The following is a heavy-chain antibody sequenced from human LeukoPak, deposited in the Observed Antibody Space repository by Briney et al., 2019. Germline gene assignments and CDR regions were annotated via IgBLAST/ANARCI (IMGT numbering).Heavy chain of an antibody. V-gene: IGHV3-23*01. CDR3: ARDLDWGAFDA. CDR2: FSGSGGST. J-gene: IGHJ5*02. Sequence: PGGSLRLSCAASGFTFSSYAMSWVRQAPGKGLECISGFSGSGGSTYYADSVKGRFTISRDNSKNTVSLHMNSLRAEDTALYYCARDLDWGAFDAWGQGTLVTVSS. D-gene: IGHD3-9*01. CDR1: GFTFSSYA.